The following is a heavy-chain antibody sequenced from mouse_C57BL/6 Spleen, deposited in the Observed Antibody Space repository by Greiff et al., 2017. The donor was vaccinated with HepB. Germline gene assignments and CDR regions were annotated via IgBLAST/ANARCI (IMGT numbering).Heavy chain of an antibody. CDR3: ARWTTVVDSWYFDV. CDR2: IYPRSGNT. CDR1: GYTFTSYG. V-gene: IGHV1-81*01. D-gene: IGHD1-1*01. J-gene: IGHJ1*03. Sequence: VKLKQSGAELARPGASVKLSCKASGYTFTSYGISWVKQRTGQGLEWIGEIYPRSGNTYYNEKFKGKATLTADKSSSTAYMELRSLTSEDSAVYFCARWTTVVDSWYFDVWGTGTTVTVSS.